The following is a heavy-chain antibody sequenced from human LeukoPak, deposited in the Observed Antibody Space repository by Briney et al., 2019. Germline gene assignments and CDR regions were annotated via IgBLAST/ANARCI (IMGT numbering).Heavy chain of an antibody. CDR2: ISSSSSTI. CDR1: GFTFSSYS. Sequence: GGSLRLSCETFGFTFSSYSMNWVRQAPGKGLEWVSYISSSSSTIYYAESVRGQFTISRDNVQSSVYLQMNSLRVEDTAVYYCARDQCSSTSCYRLDYWGQGTLVTVSS. CDR3: ARDQCSSTSCYRLDY. V-gene: IGHV3-48*01. J-gene: IGHJ4*02. D-gene: IGHD2-2*01.